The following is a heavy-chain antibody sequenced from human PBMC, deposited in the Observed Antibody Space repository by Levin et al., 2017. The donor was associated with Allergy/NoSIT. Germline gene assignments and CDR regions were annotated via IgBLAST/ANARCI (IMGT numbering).Heavy chain of an antibody. CDR1: GFTFSSSS. V-gene: IGHV3-21*01. Sequence: PGGSLRLSCAASGFTFSSSSMNWVRQAPGKGLEWVSSISSASSFIFYADSVKGRFTVSRDNAKNSLYLQMNSLTADDTGVYYCARETGSTCRGKDSRPCYFDNWGPGILVTVSS. CDR3: ARETGSTCRGKDSRPCYFDN. J-gene: IGHJ4*02. D-gene: IGHD1-1*01. CDR2: ISSASSFI.